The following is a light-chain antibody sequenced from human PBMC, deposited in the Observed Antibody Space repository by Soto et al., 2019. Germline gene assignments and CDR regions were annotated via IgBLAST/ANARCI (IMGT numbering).Light chain of an antibody. CDR1: SSDVGNYNR. CDR3: ISYASSNTLV. Sequence: QYVLTQPPSVSGSPGHSVTISCTGTSSDVGNYNRVSWYQQPPGTAPKLMIYEVTNRPSVVPDRFSGSKSGNTASLTISGLQAEDEADYYSISYASSNTLVFGGGTKLTVL. J-gene: IGLJ3*02. V-gene: IGLV2-18*02. CDR2: EVT.